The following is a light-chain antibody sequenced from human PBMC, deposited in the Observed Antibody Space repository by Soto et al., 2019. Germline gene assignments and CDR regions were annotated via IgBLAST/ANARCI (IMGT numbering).Light chain of an antibody. CDR2: DVN. Sequence: QSALTQPASVSGSPGQSITISCTGTSSDVGGSNHVSWYQQHPGKAPKLMIFDVNSRPSGVYNRFSGSKSGNTASLSISGLEAEDEAEYYCSSYATSSTLVLFGGGTKLTAL. CDR3: SSYATSSTLVL. V-gene: IGLV2-14*01. J-gene: IGLJ3*02. CDR1: SSDVGGSNH.